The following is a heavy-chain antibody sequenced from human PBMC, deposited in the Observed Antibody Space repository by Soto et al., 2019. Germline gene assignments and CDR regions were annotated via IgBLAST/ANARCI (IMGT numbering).Heavy chain of an antibody. CDR2: ISSSSSTI. CDR3: ARDLAEVAVAGSSYYYGMDV. Sequence: EVPLVESGGCLVQPGGSLRLSCAASGFTFSSYSMNWVRQAPGKGLEWVSYISSSSSTIYYADSVKGRFTISSNNTKNSMYRQMHGLRAEDTAVYYCARDLAEVAVAGSSYYYGMDVWGQGTTVTVSS. D-gene: IGHD6-19*01. CDR1: GFTFSSYS. V-gene: IGHV3-48*01. J-gene: IGHJ6*02.